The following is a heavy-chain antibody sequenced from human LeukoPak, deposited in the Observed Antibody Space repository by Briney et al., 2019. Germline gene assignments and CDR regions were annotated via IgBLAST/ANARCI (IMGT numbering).Heavy chain of an antibody. CDR1: CGSISSGSYY. V-gene: IGHV4-61*10. CDR2: IYHSGST. CDR3: ARDRLGRNWFDP. J-gene: IGHJ5*02. D-gene: IGHD7-27*01. Sequence: SETLSLTCTVSCGSISSGSYYWSWIRQPAGKGLEWIGYIYHSGSTNYNPSLKSRVTISVDTSKNQFSLKLSSVTTADTAIYYCARDRLGRNWFDPWGQGTLVTVSS.